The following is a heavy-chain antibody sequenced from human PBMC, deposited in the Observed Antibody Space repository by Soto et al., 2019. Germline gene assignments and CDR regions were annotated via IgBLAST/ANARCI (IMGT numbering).Heavy chain of an antibody. CDR1: GFTFSSYA. D-gene: IGHD3-3*01. CDR3: VGQYYDFWSGTDGLDY. Sequence: EVQLLESGGGLVQPGGSLRLSCAASGFTFSSYAMSWVRQAPGKGLEWVSAISGSGGSTYYADSVKGRFTISRDNSKNTLYLQMYSLRAEDTAVYYCVGQYYDFWSGTDGLDYWGQGTLVTVSS. V-gene: IGHV3-23*01. J-gene: IGHJ4*02. CDR2: ISGSGGST.